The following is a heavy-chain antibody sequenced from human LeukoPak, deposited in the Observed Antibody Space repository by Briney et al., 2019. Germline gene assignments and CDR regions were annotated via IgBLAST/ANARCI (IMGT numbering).Heavy chain of an antibody. CDR1: GFTFSDYY. J-gene: IGHJ6*02. CDR2: IGGGGGDT. Sequence: PGGSLRLSCAASGFTFSDYYMSWIRQAPGKGLEWVSAIGGGGGDTYYADSVKGRFTISRDNSKNTVYLQMNSLRAEDTAVYYCAKDRNPMITFGGAYYYYGMDVWGQGTTVTVSS. CDR3: AKDRNPMITFGGAYYYYGMDV. D-gene: IGHD3-16*01. V-gene: IGHV3-23*01.